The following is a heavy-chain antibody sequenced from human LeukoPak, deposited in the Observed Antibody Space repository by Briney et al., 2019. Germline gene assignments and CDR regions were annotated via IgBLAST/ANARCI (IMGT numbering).Heavy chain of an antibody. CDR1: GFISRCYA. V-gene: IGHV3-23*01. Sequence: PGGSLSLSCAASGFISRCYAMSWVRQARGEGLGLLPDLSGSGSSTYYADSVKGRFTISRDNSKNTLYLQVNSLRAEDTAVYYCAKGREPYYDSSAIDYWGQGTLVTVSS. D-gene: IGHD3-22*01. CDR3: AKGREPYYDSSAIDY. CDR2: LSGSGSST. J-gene: IGHJ4*02.